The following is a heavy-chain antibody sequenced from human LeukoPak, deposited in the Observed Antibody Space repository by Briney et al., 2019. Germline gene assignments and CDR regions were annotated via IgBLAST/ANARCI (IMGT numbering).Heavy chain of an antibody. D-gene: IGHD1-1*01. Sequence: GGSLRLSCAASGFTFSSYSMNWVRQAPGKGLEWVSSISSSSNYIYYADSVKGRFTISRDNAKNSLYLQMNSLRAEDTAVYYCARGLEPDNWFDPWGQGTLVTVSS. CDR1: GFTFSSYS. J-gene: IGHJ5*02. CDR2: ISSSSNYI. CDR3: ARGLEPDNWFDP. V-gene: IGHV3-21*01.